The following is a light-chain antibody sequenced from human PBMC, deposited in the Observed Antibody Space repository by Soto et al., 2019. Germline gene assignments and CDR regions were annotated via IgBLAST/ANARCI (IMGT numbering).Light chain of an antibody. Sequence: EIVLTQSPATLSSSPGERATLSCRASQSVSTYLAWYQHKPGQAPRLLIYDASNMATGIPARFSGSGSGTDFTLTISSLEPEDFAVYYCQQRNYWPPWTFGQGTKVESK. CDR2: DAS. CDR1: QSVSTY. CDR3: QQRNYWPPWT. J-gene: IGKJ1*01. V-gene: IGKV3-11*01.